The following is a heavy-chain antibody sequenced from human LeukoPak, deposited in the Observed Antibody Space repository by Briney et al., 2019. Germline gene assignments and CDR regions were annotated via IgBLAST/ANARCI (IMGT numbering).Heavy chain of an antibody. CDR2: IKQDGSET. CDR3: AKDQRHYGDYVENY. CDR1: GFTFSNYW. V-gene: IGHV3-7*05. J-gene: IGHJ4*02. Sequence: GGSLRLSCAASGFTFSNYWMGWVRQAPGKGLEWVANIKQDGSETYYVGSVKGRFTISRDNAKNSLCLQMDSLRAEDTAVYYCAKDQRHYGDYVENYWGQGTLVTVSS. D-gene: IGHD4-17*01.